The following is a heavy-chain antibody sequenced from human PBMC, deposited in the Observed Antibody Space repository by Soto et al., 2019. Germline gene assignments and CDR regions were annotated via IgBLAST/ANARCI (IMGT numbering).Heavy chain of an antibody. CDR2: ISSSSTPI. V-gene: IGHV3-48*02. CDR1: GVTFSNYN. J-gene: IGHJ5*02. Sequence: EVQLVESGGGLVQPGGSLRLSCAASGVTFSNYNMNWVRQAPGKGLEWLSYISSSSTPIYYANSVKGRFTTSRDNAKNSLYLQMNSLRDEDTALYYCARGCNKGACWLMPWGQGTLVTVSS. D-gene: IGHD2-8*01. CDR3: ARGCNKGACWLMP.